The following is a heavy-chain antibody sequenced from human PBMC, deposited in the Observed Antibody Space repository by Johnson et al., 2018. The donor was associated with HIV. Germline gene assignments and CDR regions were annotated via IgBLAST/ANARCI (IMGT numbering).Heavy chain of an antibody. CDR3: ARAEGDYYDSGGWGPDAFDI. CDR1: GFTFDDYG. J-gene: IGHJ3*02. Sequence: VQLVESGGGVVRPGGSLRLSCAASGFTFDDYGMSWVRQAPGKGLEWVSGINWNGGSTYYADSVMGRFTISRDNFKNTLYLQMNNLRVEDTALYYCARAEGDYYDSGGWGPDAFDIWGQGTMVTVSS. V-gene: IGHV3-20*04. D-gene: IGHD3-22*01. CDR2: INWNGGST.